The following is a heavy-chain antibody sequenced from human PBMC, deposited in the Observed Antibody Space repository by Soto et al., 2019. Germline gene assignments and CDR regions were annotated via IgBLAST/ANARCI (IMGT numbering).Heavy chain of an antibody. V-gene: IGHV3-15*07. D-gene: IGHD3-3*01. J-gene: IGHJ6*02. CDR2: IKSKTDGGTT. CDR1: GFTFSNAW. Sequence: EVQLVESGGGLVKPGGSLRLSCAASGFTFSNAWMNWVRQAPGKGLEWVGRIKSKTDGGTTDYAAPVKGRFTISRDDSKNTLYLQMNSLKTEDTAVYYCTTTAPDFSSGYYQKHYYYYGMDVWGQGTTVTVSS. CDR3: TTTAPDFSSGYYQKHYYYYGMDV.